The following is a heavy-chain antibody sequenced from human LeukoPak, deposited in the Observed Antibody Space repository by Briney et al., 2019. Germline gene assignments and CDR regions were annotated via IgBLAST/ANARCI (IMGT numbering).Heavy chain of an antibody. CDR2: ISWNSGSI. Sequence: GGSLRLSCAASGFTFDDYAMYWVRQAPGKGLEWVSGISWNSGSIAYADSVKGRFTISRDSAKTSLYLQMNSLRPEDTALYYCAKGTSRSYYYFYGMDVWGQGTTVTVSS. J-gene: IGHJ6*02. V-gene: IGHV3-9*01. CDR3: AKGTSRSYYYFYGMDV. D-gene: IGHD1-14*01. CDR1: GFTFDDYA.